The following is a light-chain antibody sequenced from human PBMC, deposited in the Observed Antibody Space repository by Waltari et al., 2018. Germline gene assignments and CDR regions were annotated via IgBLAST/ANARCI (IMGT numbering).Light chain of an antibody. J-gene: IGKJ1*01. Sequence: DIQMTQSPSSVSVSVGDRVTITCRASQDISNWLAWYQQKPGKGPNLLIFGAFTLQGGVPSRFSGSGSGTDFTLTISGLQPEDSATYFCQQGSSFPPTFGQGTKVEIK. CDR1: QDISNW. V-gene: IGKV1-12*01. CDR3: QQGSSFPPT. CDR2: GAF.